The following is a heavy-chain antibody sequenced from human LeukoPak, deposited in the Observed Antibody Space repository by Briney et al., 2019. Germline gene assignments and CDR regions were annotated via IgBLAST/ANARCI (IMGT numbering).Heavy chain of an antibody. CDR1: GFTFSSYA. CDR2: ISYDGSNK. Sequence: GGSLRLSCAASGFTFSSYAMHWVRQAPGKGLEWVAVISYDGSNKYYADSVKGRFTISRDNSKNTLYLQMNSLRAEDTAVYYCAGHKGYWGQGTLVTVSS. V-gene: IGHV3-30-3*01. J-gene: IGHJ4*02. CDR3: AGHKGY.